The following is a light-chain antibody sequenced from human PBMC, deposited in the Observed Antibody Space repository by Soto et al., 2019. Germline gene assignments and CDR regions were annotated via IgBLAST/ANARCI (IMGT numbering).Light chain of an antibody. CDR1: QGISNY. Sequence: DIQMTQSPSSLSASVGARVTITCRASQGISNYLAWYQQKPGKVPKRLIYAASIMQSGLPSRFSGTGSVTDFTLIISTLQTEAVVKYYDQNYNCGRWTVGPGTKVEIK. J-gene: IGKJ1*01. V-gene: IGKV1-27*01. CDR3: QNYNCGRWT. CDR2: AAS.